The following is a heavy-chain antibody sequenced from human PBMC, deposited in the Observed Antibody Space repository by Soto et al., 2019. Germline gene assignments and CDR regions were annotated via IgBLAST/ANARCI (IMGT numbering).Heavy chain of an antibody. CDR3: AKDPSVDTAMDLPYGMDV. D-gene: IGHD5-18*01. J-gene: IGHJ6*02. Sequence: PGGSLRLSCAASGFTFSSYAMRWVRQAPGKGLEWVSVISGSGGSTYYADSVKGRFTISRDNSKNKLYLQMNSLRAEDTAVYHCAKDPSVDTAMDLPYGMDVWGQGTTVTVSS. V-gene: IGHV3-23*01. CDR1: GFTFSSYA. CDR2: ISGSGGST.